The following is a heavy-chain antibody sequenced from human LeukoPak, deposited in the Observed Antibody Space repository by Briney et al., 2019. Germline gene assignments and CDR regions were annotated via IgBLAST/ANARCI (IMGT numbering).Heavy chain of an antibody. D-gene: IGHD2-21*02. J-gene: IGHJ4*02. CDR3: TRRCFNCGGDSGP. CDR1: GFTFSGSA. CDR2: IRSKANSYAT. Sequence: GGSLRLSCAASGFTFSGSAMHWVRQASGKGLEWVGRIRSKANSYATAYAASVKGRFTISRDDSKNTAYLQMNSLKTEDTAVYYCTRRCFNCGGDSGPWGQGTLVTVSS. V-gene: IGHV3-73*01.